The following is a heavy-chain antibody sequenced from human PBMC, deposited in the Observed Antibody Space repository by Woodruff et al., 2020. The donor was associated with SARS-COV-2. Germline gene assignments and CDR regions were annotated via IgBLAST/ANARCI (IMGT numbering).Heavy chain of an antibody. Sequence: GKGLEWIGEINHSGSTNYNPSLKSRVTISVDTSKNQFSLKLSSVTAADTAVYYCARLLWSNWYFDLWGRGTLVTV. V-gene: IGHV4-34*01. D-gene: IGHD2-21*01. CDR3: ARLLWSNWYFDL. CDR2: INHSGST. J-gene: IGHJ2*01.